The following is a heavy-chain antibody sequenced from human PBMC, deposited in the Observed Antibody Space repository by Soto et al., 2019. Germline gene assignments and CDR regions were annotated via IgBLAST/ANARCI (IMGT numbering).Heavy chain of an antibody. D-gene: IGHD5-12*01. CDR3: ARVLLNSRYDFVDY. CDR1: GFTFSSYW. CDR2: IKQEGSEK. Sequence: PGGSLRLSCAASGFTFSSYWISWVRQAPGKGREWVANIKQEGSEKNYVDSVKGRFTISRDNAKNSLYLQMNSLRAEDTAVYYCARVLLNSRYDFVDYWGQGTLVTVSS. V-gene: IGHV3-7*04. J-gene: IGHJ4*02.